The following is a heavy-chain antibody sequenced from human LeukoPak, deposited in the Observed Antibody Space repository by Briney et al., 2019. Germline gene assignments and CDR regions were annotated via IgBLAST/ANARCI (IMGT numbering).Heavy chain of an antibody. Sequence: SETLSLTCTVSGGSISSYYWSWIRQPPGRGLEWIGYIYYSGSTNYNPSLKSRVTISVDTSKNQFSLKLSSVTAADTAVYYCASKLEAAAAPFAHWGQGTLVTVSS. CDR2: IYYSGST. V-gene: IGHV4-59*01. CDR1: GGSISSYY. D-gene: IGHD6-13*01. CDR3: ASKLEAAAAPFAH. J-gene: IGHJ1*01.